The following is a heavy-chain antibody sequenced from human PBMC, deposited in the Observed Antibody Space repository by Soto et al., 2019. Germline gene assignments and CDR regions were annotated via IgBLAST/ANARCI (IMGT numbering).Heavy chain of an antibody. Sequence: GESLKISCKGSGYSFTAYWIGWVRQMPGKGLEWVAGIYPGGSESRYSPSFQGQVTISADKSISTAYLQWSSLKASATAMYYCARLLNTYYFDFWGQGTLVTVSS. CDR3: ARLLNTYYFDF. V-gene: IGHV5-51*01. CDR2: IYPGGSES. CDR1: GYSFTAYW. J-gene: IGHJ4*02.